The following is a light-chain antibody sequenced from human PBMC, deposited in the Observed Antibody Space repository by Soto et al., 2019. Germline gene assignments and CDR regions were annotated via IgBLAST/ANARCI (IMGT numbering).Light chain of an antibody. CDR1: IIGGKS. CDR2: DDI. CDR3: QVWDSSSDHPV. J-gene: IGLJ2*01. Sequence: SYELTQPPSVSVAPGQTASVTCGGNIIGGKSVHWYQQKPGQAPVLVVYDDIERPSGIPERFSGSNSGNTATLSISRVEAGDEADYYCQVWDSSSDHPVFGGGTKLTVL. V-gene: IGLV3-21*02.